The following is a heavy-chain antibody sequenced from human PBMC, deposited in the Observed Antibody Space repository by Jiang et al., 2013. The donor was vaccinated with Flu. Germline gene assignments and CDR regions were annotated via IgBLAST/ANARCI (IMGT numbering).Heavy chain of an antibody. V-gene: IGHV3-23*04. CDR1: GFTFNIYA. J-gene: IGHJ5*02. D-gene: IGHD4-11*01. CDR3: AKDPYSNGGHWFDP. Sequence: VQLVESGGGLVQPGGSLRLSCAASGFTFNIYAMSWVRQAPGKGLEWVSSIVNSGGITYYADSVKGRFTISRDNSNDTLYLQMNSLRADDTAVYFCAKDPYSNGGHWFDPWGQGTLVTVSS. CDR2: IVNSGGIT.